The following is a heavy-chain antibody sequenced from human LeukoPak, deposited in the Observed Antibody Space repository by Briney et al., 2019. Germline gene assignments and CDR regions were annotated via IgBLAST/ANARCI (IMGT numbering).Heavy chain of an antibody. CDR2: ISYDGSNK. D-gene: IGHD6-19*01. Sequence: GGSLRLSCAASRFTFSSYGMHWVRQAPGNGLEWVALISYDGSNKYYTDSVKGRFTISRDNAKNSLYLQMNSLRAEDTAVYYCARYSSGWYGGAGFYFDYWGQGTLVTVSS. V-gene: IGHV3-30*03. CDR1: RFTFSSYG. J-gene: IGHJ4*02. CDR3: ARYSSGWYGGAGFYFDY.